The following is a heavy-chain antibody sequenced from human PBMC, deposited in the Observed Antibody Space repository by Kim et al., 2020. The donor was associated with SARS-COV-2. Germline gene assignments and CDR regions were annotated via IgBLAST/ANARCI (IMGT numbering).Heavy chain of an antibody. CDR2: IYSGGSST. Sequence: GGSLRLSCAASGFTFSSYAMSWVRQAPGKGLEWVSLIYSGGSSTKYADSVKGRCTISRDDSKNTLYLQMNSLRADDTAIYYCAKANGSGWHYFDYWGQGT. CDR1: GFTFSSYA. V-gene: IGHV3-23*03. CDR3: AKANGSGWHYFDY. J-gene: IGHJ4*02. D-gene: IGHD6-19*01.